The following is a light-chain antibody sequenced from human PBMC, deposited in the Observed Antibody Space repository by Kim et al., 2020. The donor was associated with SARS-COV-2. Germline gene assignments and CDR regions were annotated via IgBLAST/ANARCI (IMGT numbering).Light chain of an antibody. V-gene: IGLV3-21*04. Sequence: APGETARITCGGNTIGTKTVHWYQQMPGQAPVLVIFYDGDRPSGIPERFSGSNSGNTATLTISRVEVGDEADYYCQVWDSGSDHWVFGGGTQLTVL. J-gene: IGLJ2*01. CDR1: TIGTKT. CDR3: QVWDSGSDHWV. CDR2: YDG.